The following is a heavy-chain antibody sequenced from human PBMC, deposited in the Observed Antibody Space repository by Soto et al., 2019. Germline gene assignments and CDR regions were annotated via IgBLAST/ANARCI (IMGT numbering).Heavy chain of an antibody. J-gene: IGHJ4*02. Sequence: SETLSLTCAVYGGSFSGYYWSWIRQPPGRGLEWIGEINHSGSTNYNPSLKSRVTISVDTSKNQFSLKLSSVTAADTAVYYCARERTYPSGGSCFDYWGQGTLVTVSS. CDR1: GGSFSGYY. D-gene: IGHD2-15*01. CDR3: ARERTYPSGGSCFDY. CDR2: INHSGST. V-gene: IGHV4-34*01.